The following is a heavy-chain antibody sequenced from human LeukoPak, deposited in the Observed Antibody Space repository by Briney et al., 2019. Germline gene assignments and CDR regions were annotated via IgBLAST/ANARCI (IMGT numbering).Heavy chain of an antibody. CDR1: GGSISSSSYY. Sequence: SETLSLTCTVSGGSISSSSYYWGWIRQPPGKGLGWIGSIYYSGSTYYNPSLKSRVTISVDTSKNQFSLKLSSVTAADTAVYYCARRPLVAATPYFDYWGQGTLVTVSS. CDR2: IYYSGST. J-gene: IGHJ4*02. D-gene: IGHD2-15*01. V-gene: IGHV4-39*01. CDR3: ARRPLVAATPYFDY.